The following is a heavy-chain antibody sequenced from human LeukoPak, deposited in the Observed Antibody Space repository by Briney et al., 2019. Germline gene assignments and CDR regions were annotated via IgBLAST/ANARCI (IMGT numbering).Heavy chain of an antibody. CDR3: ARVDIVVVPAAIVSEGYYMDV. Sequence: PSETLSLTCTVSGGSISSSSYYWGWLRQPPGKGLEWIGSVYYSGSTYYNPSLKSRVTISVDTSKNQFSLKLSSVTAADTAVYYCARVDIVVVPAAIVSEGYYMDVWGKGSTVTVSS. D-gene: IGHD2-2*03. J-gene: IGHJ6*03. CDR1: GGSISSSSYY. CDR2: VYYSGST. V-gene: IGHV4-39*07.